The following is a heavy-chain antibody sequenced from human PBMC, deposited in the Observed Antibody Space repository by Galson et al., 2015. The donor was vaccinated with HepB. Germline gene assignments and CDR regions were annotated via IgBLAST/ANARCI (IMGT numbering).Heavy chain of an antibody. CDR1: GFTFSNYW. V-gene: IGHV3-7*03. Sequence: SLRLSCAASGFTFSNYWMSWVRQAPGRGLEWVANIKQDGSEKYFVDSVKGRFTISRDNAKNSLYLQMNSLRAEDTAVYYCARGRAGIDYWGQGTLVTISS. CDR2: IKQDGSEK. J-gene: IGHJ4*02. CDR3: ARGRAGIDY.